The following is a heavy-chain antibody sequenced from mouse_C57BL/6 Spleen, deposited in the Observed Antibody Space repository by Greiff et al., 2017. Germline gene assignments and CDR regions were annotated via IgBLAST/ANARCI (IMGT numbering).Heavy chain of an antibody. D-gene: IGHD2-4*01. CDR1: GYTFTSYG. CDR3: AREYYDYDVALDY. Sequence: VQLQQSGAELARPGASVKLSCKASGYTFTSYGISWVKQRTGQGLEWIGEIYPRSGNTYYNEKFKGKATLTADKSSRTAYMELRSLTSEDSAVYFCAREYYDYDVALDYWGQGASVTVSS. J-gene: IGHJ4*01. V-gene: IGHV1-81*01. CDR2: IYPRSGNT.